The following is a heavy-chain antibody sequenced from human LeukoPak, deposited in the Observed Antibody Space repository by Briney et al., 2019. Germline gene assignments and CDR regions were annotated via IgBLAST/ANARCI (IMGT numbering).Heavy chain of an antibody. Sequence: SETLSLTCAVYGGSFSGYYWSWIRQPPGKGLEWIGENNHSGSTNYNPSLKSRVTISVDTSKNQFSLKLSSVTAADTAVYYCARASYYYGSGSRRPYYGMDVWGKGTTVTVSS. V-gene: IGHV4-34*01. CDR3: ARASYYYGSGSRRPYYGMDV. J-gene: IGHJ6*04. D-gene: IGHD3-10*01. CDR2: NNHSGST. CDR1: GGSFSGYY.